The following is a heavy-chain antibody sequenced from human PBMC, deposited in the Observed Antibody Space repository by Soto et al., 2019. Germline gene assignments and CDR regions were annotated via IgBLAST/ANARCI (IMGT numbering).Heavy chain of an antibody. D-gene: IGHD1-1*01. CDR2: ISSSGTYI. Sequence: EVQLVESGGGLVKPGGSLRLSCAASGFTFRTYDMNWVRQAPGKGLEWVSYISSSGTYIYYADSVKGRFTISRDNARNSLFLQMNSLRAEDTALYYCVSQMDFNDYPFDHWGQGTLVTVSS. J-gene: IGHJ4*02. CDR1: GFTFRTYD. CDR3: VSQMDFNDYPFDH. V-gene: IGHV3-21*01.